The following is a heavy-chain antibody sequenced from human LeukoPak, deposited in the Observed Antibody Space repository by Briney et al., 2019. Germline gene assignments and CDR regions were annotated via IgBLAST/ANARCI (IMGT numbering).Heavy chain of an antibody. CDR2: ISSSSSYT. D-gene: IGHD1-26*01. J-gene: IGHJ3*02. Sequence: GGSLRLPCAASGFTFSDYYMSWIRQAPGKGLEWVSYISSSSSYTNYADSVKGRFTISRDNAKNSLYLQMNSLRAEDTAVYYCARGASEELLYAFDIWGQGTMVTVSS. V-gene: IGHV3-11*05. CDR3: ARGASEELLYAFDI. CDR1: GFTFSDYY.